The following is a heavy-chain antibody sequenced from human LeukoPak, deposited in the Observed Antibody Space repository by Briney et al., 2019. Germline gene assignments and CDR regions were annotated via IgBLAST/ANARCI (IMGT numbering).Heavy chain of an antibody. CDR3: AKGVDFWSAKGFDY. CDR2: ISGSSSSI. V-gene: IGHV3-23*01. J-gene: IGHJ4*02. D-gene: IGHD3-3*01. Sequence: GGVLRLSCAASGFTFSSYAMIWVRQAPGKGLEWVSTISGSSSSIYYTDSVKGRFTTSRDNSKNTLYLQLNSLRAEDTAVYYCAKGVDFWSAKGFDYWGQGTLVTVSS. CDR1: GFTFSSYA.